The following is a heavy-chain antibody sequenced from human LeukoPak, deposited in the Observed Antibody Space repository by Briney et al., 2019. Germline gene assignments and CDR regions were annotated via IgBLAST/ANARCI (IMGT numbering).Heavy chain of an antibody. Sequence: GGTLRLSCAASGFTFSSHGMSWVRQAPRKGLEWVSAISGSAGSTNYADSVKGRFTISRDNFKNTLYLQMNSLRVEDTAVYYCARTGSSRFDYWGQGTLVTVSS. D-gene: IGHD1-26*01. CDR3: ARTGSSRFDY. V-gene: IGHV3-23*01. CDR1: GFTFSSHG. CDR2: ISGSAGST. J-gene: IGHJ4*02.